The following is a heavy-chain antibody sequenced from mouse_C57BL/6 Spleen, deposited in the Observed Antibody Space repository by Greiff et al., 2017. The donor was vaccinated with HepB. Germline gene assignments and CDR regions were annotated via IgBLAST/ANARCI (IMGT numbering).Heavy chain of an antibody. J-gene: IGHJ1*03. D-gene: IGHD1-1*01. CDR2: SRNKANDYTT. V-gene: IGHV7-1*01. Sequence: DVHLVESGGGLVQSGRSLRLSCATSGFTFSDFYMEWVRQAPGKGLEWIAASRNKANDYTTEYSASVKGRFIVSRDTSQSILYLQMNALRAEDTAIYYCARDAITTVAGYFDVWGTGTTVTVSS. CDR3: ARDAITTVAGYFDV. CDR1: GFTFSDFY.